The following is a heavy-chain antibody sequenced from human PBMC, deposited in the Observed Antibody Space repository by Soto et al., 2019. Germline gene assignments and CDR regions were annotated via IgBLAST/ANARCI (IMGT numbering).Heavy chain of an antibody. J-gene: IGHJ6*02. CDR1: GFTFSSYA. CDR2: ISSNGGST. V-gene: IGHV3-64D*06. D-gene: IGHD6-19*01. CDR3: VKPSGYSSGWSSPGVLDV. Sequence: QPGGSLRLSCSASGFTFSSYAMHWVRQAPGKGLEYVSAISSNGGSTYYADSVKGRFTISRDNSKNTLYLQMSSLRAEDTAVYYCVKPSGYSSGWSSPGVLDVWGQGTTVTVSS.